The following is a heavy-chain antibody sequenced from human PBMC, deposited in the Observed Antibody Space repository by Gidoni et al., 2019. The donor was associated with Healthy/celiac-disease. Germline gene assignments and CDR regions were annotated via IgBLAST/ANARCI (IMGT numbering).Heavy chain of an antibody. V-gene: IGHV4-39*01. D-gene: IGHD3-22*01. CDR3: ASTGWVSRGMIVVVPFDY. Sequence: QLQLQESGPGLVKHSENLSLTCTVSGGCISSSSYYWGWIRQPPGKGLELIGSIYSSGSTHYHPSLKSRVTISVDTSKNHFSLKLSSVTAADTAVYYCASTGWVSRGMIVVVPFDYCGQVTLVTVSS. CDR1: GGCISSSSYY. J-gene: IGHJ4*02. CDR2: IYSSGST.